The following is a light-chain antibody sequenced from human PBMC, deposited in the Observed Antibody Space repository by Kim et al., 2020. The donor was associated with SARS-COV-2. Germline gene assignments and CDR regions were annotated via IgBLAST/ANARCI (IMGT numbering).Light chain of an antibody. CDR3: NSRDSSGNHLV. J-gene: IGLJ3*02. CDR2: GKN. CDR1: SLRSYY. Sequence: SSELTQDPAVSVALGQTVRITCQGDSLRSYYASWYQQKPGQAPVLVIYGKNNRPSGIPDRFSGSCSGNTASLTITGAQAEDEADYYCNSRDSSGNHLVFG. V-gene: IGLV3-19*01.